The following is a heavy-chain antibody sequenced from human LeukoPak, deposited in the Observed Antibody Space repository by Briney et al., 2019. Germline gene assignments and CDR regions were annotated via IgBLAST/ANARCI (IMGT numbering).Heavy chain of an antibody. CDR3: AKDLFVVVTAIGDY. V-gene: IGHV3-23*01. Sequence: PGGSLRLSCAASGFTFSSYAMSWARQAPGKGLEWVSAISGSGGSTYYADSVKGRFTISRDNSKNTLYLQMNSLRAEDTAVYYCAKDLFVVVTAIGDYWGQGTLVTVSS. CDR1: GFTFSSYA. CDR2: ISGSGGST. D-gene: IGHD2-21*02. J-gene: IGHJ4*02.